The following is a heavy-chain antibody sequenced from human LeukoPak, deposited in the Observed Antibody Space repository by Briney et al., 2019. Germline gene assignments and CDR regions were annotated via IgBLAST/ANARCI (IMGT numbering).Heavy chain of an antibody. CDR2: FDPEDGET. Sequence: ASVKVSCKVSGYTLTELSTHWVRQAPGKGLEWMGGFDPEDGETIYAQKFQGRVTMTEDTSTDTAYMELSSLRSEDTAVYYCATVVKDRYYYYYGMDVWGQGTTVTVSS. CDR1: GYTLTELS. V-gene: IGHV1-24*01. CDR3: ATVVKDRYYYYYGMDV. J-gene: IGHJ6*02.